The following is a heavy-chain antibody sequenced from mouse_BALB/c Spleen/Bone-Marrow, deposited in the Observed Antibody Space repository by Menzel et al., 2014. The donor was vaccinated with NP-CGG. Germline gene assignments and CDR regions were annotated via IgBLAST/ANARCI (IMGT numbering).Heavy chain of an antibody. J-gene: IGHJ4*01. Sequence: VQLQQSGAELVKPGASVKLSCKASGYTFTNYYIYWVKQRPGQGLEWIGGINPSNGGTKFNEKFKNEATLTIDKSSSTAYIQLSSLTSEDSAVCYCSRHYCSTPYYAMDYWGQGTSVTVSS. V-gene: IGHV1S81*02. CDR3: SRHYCSTPYYAMDY. CDR1: GYTFTNYY. D-gene: IGHD1-2*01. CDR2: INPSNGGT.